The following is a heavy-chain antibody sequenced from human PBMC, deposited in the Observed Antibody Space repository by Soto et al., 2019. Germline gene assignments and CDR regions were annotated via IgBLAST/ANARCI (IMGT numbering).Heavy chain of an antibody. J-gene: IGHJ1*01. CDR3: ARSPTRDYGDYRYFQH. V-gene: IGHV1-18*01. CDR2: ISGYNGNT. D-gene: IGHD4-17*01. CDR1: GYTFTNYG. Sequence: QVQLVQSGAEVKKPGASVKVSCKASGYTFTNYGISWVRQAPGQGLEWMGWISGYNGNTNYAQKIQGRVTMTTDTSTRTAYMELRSLKSDDTAVYYCARSPTRDYGDYRYFQHLGQGTLVTVSS.